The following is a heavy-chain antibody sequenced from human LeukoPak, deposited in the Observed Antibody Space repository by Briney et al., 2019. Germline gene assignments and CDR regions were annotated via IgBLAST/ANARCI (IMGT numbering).Heavy chain of an antibody. J-gene: IGHJ3*02. CDR2: ISSSSSYI. CDR1: GFTFSSYS. CDR3: AKDRSSGFRAFDI. Sequence: GGSLRLSCAASGFTFSSYSMNWVRQAPGKGLEWVSSISSSSSYIYYADSVKGRFTISRDNAKNSLYLQMNSLRAEDTAVYYCAKDRSSGFRAFDIWGQGSVVTVSS. D-gene: IGHD3-22*01. V-gene: IGHV3-21*01.